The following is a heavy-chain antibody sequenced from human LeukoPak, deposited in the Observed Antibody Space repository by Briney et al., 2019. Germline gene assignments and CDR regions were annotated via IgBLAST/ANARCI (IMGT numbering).Heavy chain of an antibody. CDR1: GFTFSSYA. CDR3: ARGRAGSYSPFGY. CDR2: ISYDGSNK. J-gene: IGHJ4*02. Sequence: GGSLRLSCAASGFTFSSYAMHWVRQAPGKGLEWVAVISYDGSNKYYADSVKGRFTISRDNSKNTLYLQMNSLRAEDTAVYYCARGRAGSYSPFGYWGQGTPVTVSS. D-gene: IGHD1-26*01. V-gene: IGHV3-30-3*01.